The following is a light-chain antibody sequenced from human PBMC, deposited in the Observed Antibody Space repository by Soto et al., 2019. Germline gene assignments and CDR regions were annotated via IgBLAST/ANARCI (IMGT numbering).Light chain of an antibody. CDR1: SSNLGAGYD. CDR3: QSYDSSLSGVV. V-gene: IGLV1-40*01. Sequence: QSVLTQPPSVSGAPGQRVTISCTGSSSNLGAGYDVPWYQQLPGTAPKLLIYGNSNRPSGVPDRFSGSKSGTSASLAITGLQAEDEADYYCQSYDSSLSGVVFGGGTKVTVL. CDR2: GNS. J-gene: IGLJ2*01.